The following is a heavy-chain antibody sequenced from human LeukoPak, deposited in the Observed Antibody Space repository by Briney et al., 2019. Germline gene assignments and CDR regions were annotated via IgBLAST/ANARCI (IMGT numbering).Heavy chain of an antibody. V-gene: IGHV1-24*01. Sequence: GSVKVSCKVSGYTLTELSMHWVRQAPGKGLEWMGGFDPEDGETIYAQKFQGRVTMTEDTSTGTAYMELSSLRSEDTAVYYCATDQPIAVAGIYYNYGMDVWGQGTAVTVSS. CDR2: FDPEDGET. CDR3: ATDQPIAVAGIYYNYGMDV. CDR1: GYTLTELS. D-gene: IGHD6-19*01. J-gene: IGHJ6*02.